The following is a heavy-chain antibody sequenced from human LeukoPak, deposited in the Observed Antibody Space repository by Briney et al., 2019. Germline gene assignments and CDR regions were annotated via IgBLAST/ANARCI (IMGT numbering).Heavy chain of an antibody. J-gene: IGHJ5*02. D-gene: IGHD1-14*01. CDR3: ARAPDRIRFDP. CDR2: IHPGGST. Sequence: SETLSLTCAVYGGSLRANFWSWIRQPPGKGLEWIGDIHPGGSTKYNPSLESRVTISVDTSKNQFSLRLTSVTAADTAVYYCARAPDRIRFDPWGQGALVTVSS. V-gene: IGHV4-34*01. CDR1: GGSLRANF.